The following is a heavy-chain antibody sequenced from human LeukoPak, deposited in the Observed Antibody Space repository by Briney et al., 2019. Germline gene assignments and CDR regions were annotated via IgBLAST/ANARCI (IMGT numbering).Heavy chain of an antibody. J-gene: IGHJ6*03. V-gene: IGHV4-4*07. D-gene: IGHD2-2*01. CDR3: ARDTIVVVPAAIEDYYYYYMDV. Sequence: SETLSLTCTVSGGSISSYYWSWLRQPAGKGLEGIGRIYNSGSTNYNPSLKSRVTMSVDTSKNQFSLKLSSVTAADTAVYYCARDTIVVVPAAIEDYYYYYMDVWGKGTTVTISS. CDR1: GGSISSYY. CDR2: IYNSGST.